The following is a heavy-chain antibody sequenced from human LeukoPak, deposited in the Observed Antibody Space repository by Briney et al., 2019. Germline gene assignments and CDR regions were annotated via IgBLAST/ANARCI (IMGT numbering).Heavy chain of an antibody. CDR2: IDQDGNRE. CDR3: TTTYDFWSGYLPGAFDI. Sequence: GGSLRLSCAASGLTFSRYWMSWVRQAPGKGLEWVANIDQDGNRENYVDSVKGRFSISRDNAKNSLFLQMHSLRAEDTAVYYCTTTYDFWSGYLPGAFDIWGQGTMVTVSS. V-gene: IGHV3-7*03. CDR1: GLTFSRYW. J-gene: IGHJ3*02. D-gene: IGHD3-3*01.